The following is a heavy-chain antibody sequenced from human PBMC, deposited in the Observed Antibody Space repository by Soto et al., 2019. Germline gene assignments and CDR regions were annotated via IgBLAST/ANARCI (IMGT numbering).Heavy chain of an antibody. V-gene: IGHV1-3*01. D-gene: IGHD1-26*01. CDR3: ARDREGVNGLQYYYFGLDV. Sequence: ASVKVSCKASGYTFISNGVHWVRRAPGQRLEWMGWINAANGNTKYSQNFQGRVTITRDTSASTAYMEIYSLTSEDTAVYYCARDREGVNGLQYYYFGLDVWGQGTTVTVSS. J-gene: IGHJ6*02. CDR2: INAANGNT. CDR1: GYTFISNG.